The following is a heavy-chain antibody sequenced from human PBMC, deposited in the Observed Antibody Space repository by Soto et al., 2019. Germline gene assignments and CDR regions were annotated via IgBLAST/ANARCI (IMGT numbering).Heavy chain of an antibody. J-gene: IGHJ2*01. CDR2: IYPGDSDT. D-gene: IGHD3-10*01. CDR3: ARRNKRGDWYFDL. Sequence: GESLKISCKGSGYSFTSYWIGWVRQMPGKGLDWMGIIYPGDSDTRYSPSFQGQVTISADKSISTAYLQWSSLKASDTAMYYCARRNKRGDWYFDLWGRGTLVTVSS. CDR1: GYSFTSYW. V-gene: IGHV5-51*01.